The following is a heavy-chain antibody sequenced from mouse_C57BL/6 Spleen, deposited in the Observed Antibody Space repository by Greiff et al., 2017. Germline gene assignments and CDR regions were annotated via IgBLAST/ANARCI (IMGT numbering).Heavy chain of an antibody. V-gene: IGHV1-69*01. CDR2: IDPSDSYT. Sequence: QVQLQQSGAELVMPGASVKLSCKASGYTFTSYWMHWVKQRPGQGLEWIGEIDPSDSYTNYNQKFKGKSTLTVDKSSSTAYMQLSSLTSEDSAVYYCARKSAYYSLDYWGQGTTLTVSS. D-gene: IGHD2-12*01. CDR3: ARKSAYYSLDY. J-gene: IGHJ2*01. CDR1: GYTFTSYW.